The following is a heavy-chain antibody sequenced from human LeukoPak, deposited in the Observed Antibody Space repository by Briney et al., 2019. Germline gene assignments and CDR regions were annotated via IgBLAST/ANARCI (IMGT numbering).Heavy chain of an antibody. Sequence: PSETLPLTCTVSGGSISSSSYYWGWIRQPPGKGLEWIGEINHSGSTNYNPSLKSRVTISVDTSKNQFSLKLSSVTAADTAVYYCARGRSSMVRGYYYYYMDVWGKGTTVTISS. CDR1: GGSISSSSYY. V-gene: IGHV4-39*07. J-gene: IGHJ6*03. CDR3: ARGRSSMVRGYYYYYMDV. D-gene: IGHD3-10*01. CDR2: INHSGST.